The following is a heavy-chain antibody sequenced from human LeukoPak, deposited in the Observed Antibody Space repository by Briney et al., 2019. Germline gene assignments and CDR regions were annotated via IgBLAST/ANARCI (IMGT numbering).Heavy chain of an antibody. J-gene: IGHJ4*02. CDR1: GGSINRHY. CDR2: IYYSGGT. V-gene: IGHV4-59*08. Sequence: SETLSLTCTVSGGSINRHYWSWIRQPPGKGLEWVGHIYYSGGTGYNSSPESRVTISVDTSNNQFSLKLSSMTAADTAVYYCAGLGYEYCGGDCYRYFFDSWGQGTLVTVSS. D-gene: IGHD2-21*02. CDR3: AGLGYEYCGGDCYRYFFDS.